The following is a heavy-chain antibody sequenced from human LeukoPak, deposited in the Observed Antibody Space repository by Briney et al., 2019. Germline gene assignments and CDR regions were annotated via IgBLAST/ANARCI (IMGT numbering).Heavy chain of an antibody. D-gene: IGHD3-10*01. J-gene: IGHJ4*02. V-gene: IGHV3-23*01. CDR2: FSGSGGTT. CDR1: GLTFSNYA. CDR3: AKGARSYGSGSYFDC. Sequence: GGSLRLSCTASGLTFSNYAMTWVRQAPGKGLEWVSAFSGSGGTTYYADSVKGRFTISRDNSKNTLFLQMNSLRAEDTAVYYCAKGARSYGSGSYFDCWGQGTLVTVSS.